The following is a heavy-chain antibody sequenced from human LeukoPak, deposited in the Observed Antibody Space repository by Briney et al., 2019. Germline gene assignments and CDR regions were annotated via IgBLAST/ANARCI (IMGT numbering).Heavy chain of an antibody. CDR3: ARDLGGRSGH. V-gene: IGHV3-74*01. J-gene: IGHJ4*02. Sequence: GGSLRLSCAASGNYWMHWVRQAPGKGLVWVSHINSDGSWTSYADSVKGRSTIFRDNAKNTLYLQMNSLRAEDTAVYYCARDLGGRSGHWGQGTLVTVSS. CDR1: GNYW. CDR2: INSDGSWT. D-gene: IGHD1-26*01.